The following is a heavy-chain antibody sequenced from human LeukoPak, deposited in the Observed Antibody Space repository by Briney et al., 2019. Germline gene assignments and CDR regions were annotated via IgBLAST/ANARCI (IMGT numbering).Heavy chain of an antibody. CDR1: DYYINNGYY. V-gene: IGHV4-38-2*02. J-gene: IGHJ4*02. D-gene: IGHD2-15*01. Sequence: SETLSLTCRVSDYYINNGYYWGWIRQPPGKGLEWIGSIYHSGNTYYNPSLKSRVTISVDTSKNQFSLKLSSVTAADTAVYYCAREDRYCSGGSCYSWGQGTLVTVSS. CDR3: AREDRYCSGGSCYS. CDR2: IYHSGNT.